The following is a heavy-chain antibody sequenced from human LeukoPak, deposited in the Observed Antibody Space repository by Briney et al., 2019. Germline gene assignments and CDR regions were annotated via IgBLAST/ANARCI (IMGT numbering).Heavy chain of an antibody. CDR2: ISTSSSYI. Sequence: GGSLRLSCAASGFTFSSYSMNWVRQAPGRGLEWVSSISTSSSYIYYADSVKGRFTISRDNAKNSLYLQMNSLRVEDTAVYYCARAIYPRGYCSGGSCEVPYYWGQGTLVTVSS. J-gene: IGHJ4*02. D-gene: IGHD2-15*01. CDR3: ARAIYPRGYCSGGSCEVPYY. V-gene: IGHV3-21*01. CDR1: GFTFSSYS.